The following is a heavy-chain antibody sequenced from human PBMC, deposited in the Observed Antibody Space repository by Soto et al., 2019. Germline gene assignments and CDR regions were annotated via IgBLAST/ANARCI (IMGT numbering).Heavy chain of an antibody. V-gene: IGHV4-34*01. CDR3: ARSQDITIFGVVITYYGMDV. CDR1: GGSFGGYY. J-gene: IGHJ6*02. Sequence: SETLSLTCAVYGGSFGGYYWSWIRQPPGKGLEWIGEINHSGSTNYNPSLKSRVTISVDTSKNQFSLKLSSVTAADTAVYYCARSQDITIFGVVITYYGMDVWGQGTTVTVSS. CDR2: INHSGST. D-gene: IGHD3-3*01.